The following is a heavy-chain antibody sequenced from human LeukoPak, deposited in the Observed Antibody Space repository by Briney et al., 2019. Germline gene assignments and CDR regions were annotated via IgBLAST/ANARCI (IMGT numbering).Heavy chain of an antibody. J-gene: IGHJ4*02. D-gene: IGHD6-13*01. CDR2: IYYSGST. V-gene: IGHV4-39*01. CDR3: ARLARISAAAGRRYFDY. Sequence: SETLSLTRTVSGGSISSSSYYWGWIRQPPGKGLEWIGSIYYSGSTYYNPSLKSRVTISVDTSKNQFSLKLSSVTAADTAVYYCARLARISAAAGRRYFDYWGQGTLVTVSS. CDR1: GGSISSSSYY.